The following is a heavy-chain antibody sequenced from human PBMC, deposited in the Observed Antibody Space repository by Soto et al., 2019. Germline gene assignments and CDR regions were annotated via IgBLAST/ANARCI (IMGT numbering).Heavy chain of an antibody. J-gene: IGHJ6*02. Sequence: QVQLVQSGPEVKKPGSSVKESCKTSGDTFKKFAISWVRQAPGQGPEWMGGIIPMFGTTKYTQKFQGRVTFTADKSTGTAYMELTSLMSEDTATYFCARGVVPAAGAAPHYFHYGVDVWGQGTTVTVSS. CDR1: GDTFKKFA. V-gene: IGHV1-69*06. CDR3: ARGVVPAAGAAPHYFHYGVDV. CDR2: IIPMFGTT. D-gene: IGHD2-2*01.